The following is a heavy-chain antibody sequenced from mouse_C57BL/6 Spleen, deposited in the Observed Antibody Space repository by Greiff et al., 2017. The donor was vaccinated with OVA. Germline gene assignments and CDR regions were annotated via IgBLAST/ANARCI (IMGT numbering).Heavy chain of an antibody. V-gene: IGHV1-80*01. Sequence: QVQLQQSGAELVKPGASVKISCKASGYAFSSYWMNWVKQRPGKGLEWIGQINPGDGDTNYNEKFKGKATLTADKSSSTAYMQLSSLTSEDSAIYFCARREGYCEYFDGWGTGTTVTVAS. CDR3: ARREGYCEYFDG. CDR2: INPGDGDT. CDR1: GYAFSSYW. J-gene: IGHJ1*03.